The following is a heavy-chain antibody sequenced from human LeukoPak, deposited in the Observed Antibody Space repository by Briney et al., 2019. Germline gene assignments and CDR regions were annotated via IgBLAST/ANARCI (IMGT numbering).Heavy chain of an antibody. CDR2: INHSGST. V-gene: IGHV4-34*01. CDR1: GGSFSGYY. CDR3: ARGSGSGYYPAYFDY. D-gene: IGHD3-22*01. J-gene: IGHJ4*02. Sequence: PSETLSLTCAVYGGSFSGYYWSWIRQPPGKGLEWIGEINHSGSTNYNPSLKSRVTISVDTSKNQFSLKLSSVTAADTAVYYCARGSGSGYYPAYFDYWGQGTLVTVSS.